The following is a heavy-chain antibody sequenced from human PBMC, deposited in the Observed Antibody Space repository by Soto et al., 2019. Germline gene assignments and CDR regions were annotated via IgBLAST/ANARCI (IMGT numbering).Heavy chain of an antibody. CDR3: ARDYFQSRRTWYDVFAP. D-gene: IGHD3-9*01. CDR1: GYTFTNFG. J-gene: IGHJ3*01. V-gene: IGHV1-18*01. Sequence: QLQLVQSGAELRKPGASVKVSCKASGYTFTNFGLSWVRQAPGQGLEWMGWISTQNGRTNYAQNFQGRLTMTTDTSTNTAYMELRSLRSDDTAVYYCARDYFQSRRTWYDVFAPWGQGTMVTVSS. CDR2: ISTQNGRT.